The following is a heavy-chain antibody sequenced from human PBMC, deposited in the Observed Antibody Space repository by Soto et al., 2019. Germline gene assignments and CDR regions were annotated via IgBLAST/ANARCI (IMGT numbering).Heavy chain of an antibody. CDR2: LSGSGGSS. CDR3: VKFTKRAGAGRYEYNNYRIDF. Sequence: EVQLLESGGALEHPGGSLRLSCAASGFAFSTYAMTWVRQAPGEGLEWVSALSGSGGSSYYAACVKGWVTISRDNSKNKLYLEMNGVRREDTALYYYVKFTKRAGAGRYEYNNYRIDFWGQGTTVNASA. J-gene: IGHJ6*01. V-gene: IGHV3-23*01. CDR1: GFAFSTYA. D-gene: IGHD6-13*01.